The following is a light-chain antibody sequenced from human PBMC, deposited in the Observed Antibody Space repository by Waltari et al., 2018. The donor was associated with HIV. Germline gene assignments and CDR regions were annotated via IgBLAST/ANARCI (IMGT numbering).Light chain of an antibody. CDR3: GTWDSSVGAAV. CDR2: DST. V-gene: IGLV1-51*01. Sequence: QSVLTQPPSVSAAPGQKVTISCSGSSSNFGSGFVSWYQHLPGAAPSLLIYDSTKGPAWISDSFSGSTSGKSATLGITGLQTGDDADYYCGTWDSSVGAAVFGGGTRLTVL. J-gene: IGLJ3*02. CDR1: SSNFGSGF.